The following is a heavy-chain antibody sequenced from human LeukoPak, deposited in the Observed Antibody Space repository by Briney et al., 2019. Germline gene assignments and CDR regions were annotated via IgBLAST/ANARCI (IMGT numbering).Heavy chain of an antibody. CDR1: GLTFSNAW. J-gene: IGHJ4*02. CDR3: TTSGGTTTRFVDY. V-gene: IGHV3-15*01. Sequence: GGSLRLSCAASGLTFSNAWMSWVRQAPGKGLEWVGRIISKVDGGTADYAAPVKGRFTISRDDLKNTVYLQMNSLKTEDTAVYYCTTSGGTTTRFVDYWGQGNLVSVSS. D-gene: IGHD2/OR15-2a*01. CDR2: IISKVDGGTA.